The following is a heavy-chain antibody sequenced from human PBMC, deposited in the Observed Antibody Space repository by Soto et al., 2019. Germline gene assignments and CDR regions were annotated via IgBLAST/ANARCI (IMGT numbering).Heavy chain of an antibody. CDR3: ARGVQLWDYYYHGMDV. D-gene: IGHD5-18*01. V-gene: IGHV4-34*01. CDR1: GGSFSGYY. J-gene: IGHJ6*04. Sequence: SETLSLTCAVYGGSFSGYYWSWIRQPPGKGLEWIGEINHSGSTNYNPSLKSRVTISVDTSKNQFSLKLSSVTAADTAVYYCARGVQLWDYYYHGMDVWGKGTMVTVSS. CDR2: INHSGST.